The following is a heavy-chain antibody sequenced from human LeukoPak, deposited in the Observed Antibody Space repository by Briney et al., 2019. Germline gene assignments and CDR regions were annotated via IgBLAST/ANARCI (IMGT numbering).Heavy chain of an antibody. CDR3: ARAGNYDSSGYYGYYFDY. D-gene: IGHD3-22*01. CDR1: GGSFSGYY. V-gene: IGHV4-34*01. CDR2: INHSGST. Sequence: SETLSLTCAVYGGSFSGYYWSWIRQPPGKGLEWLREINHSGSTNYNPSLKSRVTISVDTSKNQFSLKLSSVTAADTAVYYCARAGNYDSSGYYGYYFDYWGQGTLVTVSS. J-gene: IGHJ4*02.